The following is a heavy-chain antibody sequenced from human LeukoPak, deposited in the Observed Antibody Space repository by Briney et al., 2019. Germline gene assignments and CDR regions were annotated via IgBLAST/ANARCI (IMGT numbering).Heavy chain of an antibody. CDR2: ISGSGGST. CDR3: AKGAGWYFYYFDY. CDR1: GFTFSSYA. J-gene: IGHJ4*02. V-gene: IGHV3-23*01. D-gene: IGHD6-19*01. Sequence: PGGSPRLSCAAPGFTFSSYAMSWVRQAPGKGLEWVSAISGSGGSTYYADSVKGRFTISRDNSKNTLYLQMNSLRAEDTAVYYCAKGAGWYFYYFDYWGQGTLVTVSS.